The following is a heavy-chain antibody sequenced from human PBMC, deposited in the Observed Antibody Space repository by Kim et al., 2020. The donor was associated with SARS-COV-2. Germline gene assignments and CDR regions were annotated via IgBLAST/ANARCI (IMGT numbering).Heavy chain of an antibody. CDR2: INPNSGGT. V-gene: IGHV1-2*06. CDR1: GYTFTGYY. Sequence: ASVKVSCKASGYTFTGYYMHWVRQAPGQGLEWMGRINPNSGGTNYAQKFQGRVTMTRDTSISTAYMELSRLRSDDTAVYYCARVKSSGSTRRPGKYYYYYGMDVWGQGTTVTVSS. CDR3: ARVKSSGSTRRPGKYYYYYGMDV. J-gene: IGHJ6*02. D-gene: IGHD1-26*01.